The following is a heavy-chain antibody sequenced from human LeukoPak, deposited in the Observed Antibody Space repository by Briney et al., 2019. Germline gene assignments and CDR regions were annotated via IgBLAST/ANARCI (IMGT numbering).Heavy chain of an antibody. V-gene: IGHV3-30-3*01. J-gene: IGHJ6*02. Sequence: GGSLRLSCAASEFPFSSFALHWVRQAPGKGLEWVAVISYDGSNKDYADSVKGRFTISRDNSKNTLYLQMNSLRAEDTALYYCARDGNSGWYTGENYYYYGMDVWGQGTTVTVS. CDR3: ARDGNSGWYTGENYYYYGMDV. D-gene: IGHD6-19*01. CDR2: ISYDGSNK. CDR1: EFPFSSFA.